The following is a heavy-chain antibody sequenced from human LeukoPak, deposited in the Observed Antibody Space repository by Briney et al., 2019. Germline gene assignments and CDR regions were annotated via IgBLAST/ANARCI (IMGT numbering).Heavy chain of an antibody. J-gene: IGHJ4*02. CDR1: GFTFSDYY. CDR3: ARETALDVTSPLWLFDY. D-gene: IGHD4-17*01. CDR2: ISSSGSTI. V-gene: IGHV3-11*01. Sequence: GGSLRLSCAASGFTFSDYYMSWIRQAPGKGLEWVSYISSSGSTIYYADSVKGRFTISRDNAKNSLYLQMNSLRAEDTAVYYCARETALDVTSPLWLFDYWGQGTLVTVSS.